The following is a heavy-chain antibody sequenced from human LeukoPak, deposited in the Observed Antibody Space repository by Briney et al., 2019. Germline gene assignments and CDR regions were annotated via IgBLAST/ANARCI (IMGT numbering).Heavy chain of an antibody. CDR1: GYSFTSYW. J-gene: IGHJ3*02. CDR3: ARRGLVRGVIYSGPAAFDI. D-gene: IGHD3-10*01. CDR2: TYPADSDT. V-gene: IGHV5-51*01. Sequence: GESLKISCKGSGYSFTSYWIGWVRQMPGKGLEWMGITYPADSDTRYSPSFQGQVTISADKSISTAYLQWSSLKASDTAMYYCARRGLVRGVIYSGPAAFDIWGQGTMVTVSS.